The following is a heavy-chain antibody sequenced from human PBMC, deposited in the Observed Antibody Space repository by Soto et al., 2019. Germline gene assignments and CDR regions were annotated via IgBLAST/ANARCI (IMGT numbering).Heavy chain of an antibody. Sequence: LSLTCPVSGGSISSGGYYWNWIRQHPGEGLEWIGYIYYSGSTYYNLSLKSRVTISVDTSKNQFSLKLSSVTAADTAVYYCATSRVNNHLDYWGQGTLVTVSS. CDR3: ATSRVNNHLDY. D-gene: IGHD1-20*01. J-gene: IGHJ4*02. V-gene: IGHV4-31*03. CDR2: IYYSGST. CDR1: GGSISSGGYY.